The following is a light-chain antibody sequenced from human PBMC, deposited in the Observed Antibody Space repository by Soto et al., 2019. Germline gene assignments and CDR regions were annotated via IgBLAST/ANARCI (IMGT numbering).Light chain of an antibody. V-gene: IGKV3-20*01. CDR2: GAS. J-gene: IGKJ1*01. CDR3: QQYGSSPT. Sequence: EIMLTQSPGTLSLSPGERASLSCRASQTVSSDYLAWYQQKPGQAPRLLIYGASTRATGIPDRIRGSGSGTDFTLTISRLEPEDFAVYYCQQYGSSPTFGQGTKVDIK. CDR1: QTVSSDY.